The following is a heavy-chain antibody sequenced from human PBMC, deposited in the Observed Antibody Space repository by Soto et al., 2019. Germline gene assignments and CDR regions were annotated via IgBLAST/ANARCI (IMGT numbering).Heavy chain of an antibody. V-gene: IGHV3-11*06. D-gene: IGHD3-10*01. Sequence: GESLKISCAASGFTFSDYYMSWIRQAPGKGLEWVSYISSSSSYTNYADSVKGRFTISRDNAKNSLYLQMNSLRAEDTAVYYCAREGFGEFHHFHRYYYGMDVWGQGTTVTVSS. J-gene: IGHJ6*02. CDR1: GFTFSDYY. CDR3: AREGFGEFHHFHRYYYGMDV. CDR2: ISSSSSYT.